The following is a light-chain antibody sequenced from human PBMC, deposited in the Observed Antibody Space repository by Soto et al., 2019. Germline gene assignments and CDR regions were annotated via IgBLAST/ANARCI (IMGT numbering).Light chain of an antibody. CDR3: QKYNTAPFT. V-gene: IGKV1-27*01. Sequence: DVQMTQSPSSLSASVGDRVTITCRASLGLGNYLAWYQQKPGKVPKLLIYAASTLQSGVPSRFSVSGSVTAFTRTISSLQPEDVATYYCQKYNTAPFTFGPGTKVDI. CDR1: LGLGNY. CDR2: AAS. J-gene: IGKJ3*01.